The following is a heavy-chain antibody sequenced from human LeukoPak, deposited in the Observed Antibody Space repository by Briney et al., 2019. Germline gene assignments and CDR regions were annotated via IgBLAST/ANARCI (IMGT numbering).Heavy chain of an antibody. CDR1: VFAVSSNY. J-gene: IGHJ4*02. Sequence: GGSLRLSCAASVFAVSSNYMTWVRQAPGKGLEGVSVVYSGGSTEYADSVKGRFTISRDNSKNTLYLQMHSLRAEDTAVYYCARTRSAVNTKGLDSWGQGTLVTVSS. CDR2: VYSGGST. CDR3: ARTRSAVNTKGLDS. V-gene: IGHV3-53*01. D-gene: IGHD2-2*01.